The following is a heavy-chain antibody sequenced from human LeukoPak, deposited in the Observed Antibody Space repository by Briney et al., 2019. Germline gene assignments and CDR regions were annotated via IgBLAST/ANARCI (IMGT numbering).Heavy chain of an antibody. Sequence: PGGSLRLSCAASGFTVSSNYMSWVRQAPEKGLEWVSVIYSGGNTYYADSVKGRFTISRDNSKNTLYLQMNSLRGEDTAVYYCVRDEGFHGSGSNWGQGTLVTVSS. CDR3: VRDEGFHGSGSN. CDR1: GFTVSSNY. J-gene: IGHJ4*02. D-gene: IGHD3-10*01. V-gene: IGHV3-66*01. CDR2: IYSGGNT.